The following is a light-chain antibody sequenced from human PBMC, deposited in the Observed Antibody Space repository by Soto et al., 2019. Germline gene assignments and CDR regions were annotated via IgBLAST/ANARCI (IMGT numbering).Light chain of an antibody. CDR1: SNDVGRHNY. Sequence: QSVLTQPASVSGSPGQSITISCTGTSNDVGRHNYVSWYQQKPGKVPKLMIYEVTNRPSGVANRFSGSKSGNTASLTISGLQAEDEADYYCQSYDSNFLGVIFAVGTKVTVL. CDR3: QSYDSNFLGVI. V-gene: IGLV2-14*01. CDR2: EVT. J-gene: IGLJ2*01.